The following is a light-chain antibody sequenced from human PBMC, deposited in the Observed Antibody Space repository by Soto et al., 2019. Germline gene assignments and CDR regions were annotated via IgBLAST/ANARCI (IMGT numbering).Light chain of an antibody. Sequence: EIVLTQSPGTLSLSPGERATLSCRASQSVSRYLAWYQQKPGQAPRLLIYDASTRATGISARFSGSGSGTDFTLTISSLEPEDFAMYYCQQRSNWPVTFGQGTQVEVK. V-gene: IGKV3-11*01. CDR1: QSVSRY. CDR2: DAS. CDR3: QQRSNWPVT. J-gene: IGKJ1*01.